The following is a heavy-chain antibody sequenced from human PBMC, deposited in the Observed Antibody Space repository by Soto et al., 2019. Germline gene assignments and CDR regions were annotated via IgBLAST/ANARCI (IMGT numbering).Heavy chain of an antibody. Sequence: SVKVSCKASGGTFSSYAISWLRQAPGQGLEWMGGIIPIFGTANYAQKFQGRVTITADKSTSTAYMELSSLRSEDTAVYYCARENPVVPASMGWFDPWGQGTLVTVSS. CDR1: GGTFSSYA. J-gene: IGHJ5*02. CDR3: ARENPVVPASMGWFDP. V-gene: IGHV1-69*06. D-gene: IGHD2-2*01. CDR2: IIPIFGTA.